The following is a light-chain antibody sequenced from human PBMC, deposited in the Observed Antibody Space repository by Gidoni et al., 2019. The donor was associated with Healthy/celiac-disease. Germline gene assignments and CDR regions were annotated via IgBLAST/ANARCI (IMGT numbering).Light chain of an antibody. CDR3: QAWDSSTPVV. V-gene: IGLV3-1*01. CDR1: KLGAKY. Sequence: SYALTQPPSVSVSPGQTARLPCSGDKLGAKYAGLSQQKPGQYPVLVIYQDSKRPSGIPGRFSGANAGNTATLTISGTQAMDEADYYCQAWDSSTPVVFGGGTKLTVL. J-gene: IGLJ2*01. CDR2: QDS.